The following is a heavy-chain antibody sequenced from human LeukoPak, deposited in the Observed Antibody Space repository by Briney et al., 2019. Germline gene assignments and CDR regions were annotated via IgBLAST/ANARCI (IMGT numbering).Heavy chain of an antibody. CDR2: INHSGST. J-gene: IGHJ4*02. V-gene: IGHV4-34*01. Sequence: PSETLSLTCAVYGGSFSGYYWSWIRQPPGKGLEWIGEINHSGSTNYNPSLKSRVTISVDTSKNQFSLKLSSVTAADTAVYYCASSQGFDYWGQGTLVTVSS. CDR1: GGSFSGYY. CDR3: ASSQGFDY.